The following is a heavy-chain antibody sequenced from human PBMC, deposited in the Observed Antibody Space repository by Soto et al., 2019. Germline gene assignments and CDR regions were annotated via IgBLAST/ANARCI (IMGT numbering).Heavy chain of an antibody. Sequence: SETLSLTCTVSGGSISSSSYYWGWIRQPPGKGLEWIGSIYYSGSTYYNPSLKSRVTISVDTSKNQFSLKLSSVTAADTAVYYCARRVDSSSSGYYYYYCMDVWGKGTTVTVSS. J-gene: IGHJ6*03. CDR1: GGSISSSSYY. CDR2: IYYSGST. CDR3: ARRVDSSSSGYYYYYCMDV. V-gene: IGHV4-39*01. D-gene: IGHD6-6*01.